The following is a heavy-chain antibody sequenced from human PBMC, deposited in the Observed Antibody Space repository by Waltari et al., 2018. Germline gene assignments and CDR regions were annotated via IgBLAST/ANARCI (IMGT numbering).Heavy chain of an antibody. CDR2: IDWDDDK. J-gene: IGHJ4*02. V-gene: IGHV2-70*15. D-gene: IGHD3-10*01. CDR3: ARFMVQGVINAPSFDY. CDR1: GFSLITRVMC. Sequence: QVTLRESGPALVKPTQTLTLTCTFSGFSLITRVMCVRWILQPPGKALEWLARIDWDDDKYYSTSLKTRLTISKDTSKNQVVLTMTNMDPVDTATYYCARFMVQGVINAPSFDYWGQGTLVTVSS.